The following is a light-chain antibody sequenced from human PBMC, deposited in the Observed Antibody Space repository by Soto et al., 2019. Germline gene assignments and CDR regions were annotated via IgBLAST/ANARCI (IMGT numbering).Light chain of an antibody. V-gene: IGKV3-15*01. Sequence: EIVMTQSPTTLSVSPGERATLSCRASQSVSIDLAWYKQTPGQAPRLLSEGASTRATGIPVRVSGSASGTECTLTISSLQSEDVTVYYCQQYNKWPLTFGQGTKVDIK. CDR3: QQYNKWPLT. J-gene: IGKJ1*01. CDR2: GAS. CDR1: QSVSID.